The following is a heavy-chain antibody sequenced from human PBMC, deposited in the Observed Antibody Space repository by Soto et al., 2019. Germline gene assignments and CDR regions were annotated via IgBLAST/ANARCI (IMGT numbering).Heavy chain of an antibody. Sequence: ASVKVSCKASGYTFTNYGIRWVRQAPGQGLEWMGWISAHKGNTNYAQKFQGRVTMTTDTSTSTAYMELRSLRSDDTAVYYCVRVDYDSSGYPYGFFQHWGQGTLVTVSS. J-gene: IGHJ1*01. CDR2: ISAHKGNT. D-gene: IGHD3-22*01. V-gene: IGHV1-18*01. CDR3: VRVDYDSSGYPYGFFQH. CDR1: GYTFTNYG.